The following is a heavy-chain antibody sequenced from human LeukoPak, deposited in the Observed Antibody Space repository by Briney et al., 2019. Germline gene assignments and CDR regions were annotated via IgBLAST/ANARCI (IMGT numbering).Heavy chain of an antibody. CDR3: ARGLMGGYPRFDY. J-gene: IGHJ4*02. D-gene: IGHD3-22*01. V-gene: IGHV3-20*04. CDR2: INWNANSI. CDR1: GFIFDDYD. Sequence: PGRSPRLSCAATGFIFDDYDMSWVRQAPGKGLEWVSNINWNANSIGYADSVKGRFTISRDNAKDSLYLQMNSLRAEDTALYYCARGLMGGYPRFDYWGQGTLVTVSS.